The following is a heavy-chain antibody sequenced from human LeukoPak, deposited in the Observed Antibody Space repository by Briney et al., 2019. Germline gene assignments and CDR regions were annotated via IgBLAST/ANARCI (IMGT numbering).Heavy chain of an antibody. Sequence: SETLSLTCTVSGGSISSYYWSWIRQPAGKGLEWIGRIYTSGSTNYNPSLKSRVTISVDTSKNQFSLKLSSVTAADTAVYYCARGGYYDSSGYPLDYWGQGTLVTVSS. D-gene: IGHD3-22*01. V-gene: IGHV4-4*07. CDR1: GGSISSYY. CDR3: ARGGYYDSSGYPLDY. J-gene: IGHJ4*02. CDR2: IYTSGST.